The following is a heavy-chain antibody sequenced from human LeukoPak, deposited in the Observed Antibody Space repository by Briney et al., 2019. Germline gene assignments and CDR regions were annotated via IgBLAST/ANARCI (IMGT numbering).Heavy chain of an antibody. V-gene: IGHV4-39*01. CDR2: IYYTGNT. CDR3: ARQQCNGGSCYSRAIWFDP. CDR1: GGSISSSSYY. J-gene: IGHJ5*02. Sequence: SETLSLTCTVSGGSISSSSYYWGWIRQPPGKGLEWIASIYYTGNTYYNPSLKSRVTTSVDTSKNQFSLNLNSVTAADTAMYYCARQQCNGGSCYSRAIWFDPWGQGTLVTVSS. D-gene: IGHD2-15*01.